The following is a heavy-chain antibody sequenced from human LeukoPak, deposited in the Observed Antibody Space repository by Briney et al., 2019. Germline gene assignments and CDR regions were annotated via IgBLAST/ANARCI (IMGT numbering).Heavy chain of an antibody. CDR2: IKSKTHGGTT. Sequence: GGSLRLSCEASGFTFSSYWMSWVRQAPGKGLDWVGRIKSKTHGGTTDYAAPVKGRFTISRDDSKNTLYLQMNSLRTEDTAVYYCTTSITPGVDYWGQGTLVTVSS. D-gene: IGHD1-14*01. V-gene: IGHV3-15*01. J-gene: IGHJ4*02. CDR3: TTSITPGVDY. CDR1: GFTFSSYW.